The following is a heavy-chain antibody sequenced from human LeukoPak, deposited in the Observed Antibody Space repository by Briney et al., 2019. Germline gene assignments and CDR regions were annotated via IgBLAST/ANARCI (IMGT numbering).Heavy chain of an antibody. CDR3: APSTPTSTDGMDV. Sequence: PGGSLRLSCTASGFTFSSYAMNWVRHAPGKGLEWVSAISGSGRSTYYTDSVKGRFTISRDNSKNTLYLQMNSLRAEDTAVYYCAPSTPTSTDGMDVWGQGTTVTVSS. V-gene: IGHV3-23*01. D-gene: IGHD2-2*01. J-gene: IGHJ6*02. CDR2: ISGSGRST. CDR1: GFTFSSYA.